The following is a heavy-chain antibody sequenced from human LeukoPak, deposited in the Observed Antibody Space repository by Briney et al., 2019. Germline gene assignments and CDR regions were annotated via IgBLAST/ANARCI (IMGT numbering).Heavy chain of an antibody. V-gene: IGHV1-8*03. CDR2: MNPNSGNT. Sequence: GASVKVSCKASGYTFTGYYMHWVRQAPGQGLEWMGWMNPNSGNTGYAQKFQGRVTITRNTSISTAYMELSSLRSEDTAVYYCARGEGYYDSSGYYNWGQGTLVTVSS. D-gene: IGHD3-22*01. J-gene: IGHJ4*02. CDR3: ARGEGYYDSSGYYN. CDR1: GYTFTGYY.